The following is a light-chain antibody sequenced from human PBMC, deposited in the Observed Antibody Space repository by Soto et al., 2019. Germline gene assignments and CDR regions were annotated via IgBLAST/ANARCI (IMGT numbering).Light chain of an antibody. Sequence: EIVLTQSPCTLAVSPGERATLSCRASQTVKSSYLAWYQQTPGQAPRLLLYGVSTRAAGIPDRFSASGSGTDFTLTISRLEPEDFAVYFCQQYGDSPTFGLGTRLEIK. V-gene: IGKV3-20*01. CDR1: QTVKSSY. CDR2: GVS. CDR3: QQYGDSPT. J-gene: IGKJ5*01.